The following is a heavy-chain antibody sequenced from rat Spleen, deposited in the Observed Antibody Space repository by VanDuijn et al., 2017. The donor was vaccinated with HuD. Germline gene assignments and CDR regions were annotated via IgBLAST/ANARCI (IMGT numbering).Heavy chain of an antibody. V-gene: IGHV5-25*01. CDR2: ISPSGGNT. Sequence: EVQLVESGGGLVQPGRSLKLSCAASGFTFSKFDMAWVRQAPTKGLEWVASISPSGGNTYYRDSMKDRFTISRDNAKSNLYLQMNSLRSEDTATYYCVRPCSRRYVMDAWCQGASVTVSS. D-gene: IGHD1-2*01. J-gene: IGHJ4*01. CDR3: VRPCSRRYVMDA. CDR1: GFTFSKFD.